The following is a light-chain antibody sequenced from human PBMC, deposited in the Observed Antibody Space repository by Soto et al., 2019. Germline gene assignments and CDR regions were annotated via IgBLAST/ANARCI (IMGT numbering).Light chain of an antibody. CDR1: SSDVGGYNY. Sequence: QSVLTQPASVSGSPGQSITISCTGTSSDVGGYNYVSWYQQHPGKAPKLMIYDVSNRPSGVSNRFSGSKSGNTASLTISGLQAEDEADYYSSSYTSSTGVFGTGTKVTVL. CDR2: DVS. CDR3: SSYTSSTGV. J-gene: IGLJ1*01. V-gene: IGLV2-14*01.